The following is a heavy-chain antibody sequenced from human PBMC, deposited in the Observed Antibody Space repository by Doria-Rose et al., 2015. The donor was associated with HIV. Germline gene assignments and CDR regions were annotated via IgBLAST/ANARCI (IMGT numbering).Heavy chain of an antibody. CDR2: LCPGDGST. D-gene: IGHD1-26*01. CDR3: ARGRYAFDY. J-gene: IGHJ4*01. V-gene: IGHV1-3*01. CDR1: GYTFTSYD. Sequence: GKCEQSGAALGKPGASVGLSCKASGYTFTSYDINRVRRRPEQGLEWIGWLCPGDGSTKYNDKFQGKATLTTDESSSTAYMQLSRLASEDSAVYFCARGRYAFDYWGQGTTLTVSS.